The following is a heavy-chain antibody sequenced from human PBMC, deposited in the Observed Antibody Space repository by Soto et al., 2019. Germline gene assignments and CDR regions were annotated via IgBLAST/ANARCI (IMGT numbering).Heavy chain of an antibody. V-gene: IGHV4-39*01. D-gene: IGHD6-13*01. CDR1: GGSISSSSYY. Sequence: QLQLQESGPGLVKPSETLSLTCTVSGGSISSSSYYWGWIRQPPGKGLEWIGSIYYSGSTYYNPSLKGRVTISVDTSKNQFSLKLSSVTAADTAVYYCVREQQLVRTGDYWGQGTLVTVSS. CDR3: VREQQLVRTGDY. CDR2: IYYSGST. J-gene: IGHJ4*02.